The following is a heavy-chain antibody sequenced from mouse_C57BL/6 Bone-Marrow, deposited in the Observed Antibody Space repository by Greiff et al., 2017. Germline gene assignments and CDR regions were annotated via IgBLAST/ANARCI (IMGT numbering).Heavy chain of an antibody. Sequence: EVKLVASGEGLVKPGGSLKLSCAAFGFTFRSYAMSWVRQTPEKRLELVAYISSGGDYIYYADTVQGRFSISRDNARNTLYLQMSSLKSEDTAMDYCTRERGVAYWGQGALVTVAA. CDR3: TRERGVAY. CDR2: ISSGGDYI. V-gene: IGHV5-9-1*02. J-gene: IGHJ3*01. CDR1: GFTFRSYA.